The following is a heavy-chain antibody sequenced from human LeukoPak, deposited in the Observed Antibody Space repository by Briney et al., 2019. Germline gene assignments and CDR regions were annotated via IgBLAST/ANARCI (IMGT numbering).Heavy chain of an antibody. V-gene: IGHV4-34*01. Sequence: PSETLSLTCAVYGGSFSGYYWSWIRQPSGKGLEWNGEINHSGSTNYNPSLKSRVTISVDTSKNQFSLKLSSVTAADAAVYYCARGPASSGYYGALDYWGQGTLVTVSS. CDR2: INHSGST. CDR3: ARGPASSGYYGALDY. J-gene: IGHJ4*02. CDR1: GGSFSGYY. D-gene: IGHD3-22*01.